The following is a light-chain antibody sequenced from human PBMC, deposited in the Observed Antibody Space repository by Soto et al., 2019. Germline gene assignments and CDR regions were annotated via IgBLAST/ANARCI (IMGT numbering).Light chain of an antibody. J-gene: IGLJ1*01. CDR3: SSYAGSNNYV. CDR2: AVN. CDR1: SSDVGGYQY. V-gene: IGLV2-8*01. Sequence: LTQPPSASGSPGQSVTISCTGTSSDVGGYQYVSWYQQYPGKAPKLMIYAVNKRPSGVPDRFSGSRSGNTASLTVSGLQAEDEADYYCSSYAGSNNYVFGTGTKV.